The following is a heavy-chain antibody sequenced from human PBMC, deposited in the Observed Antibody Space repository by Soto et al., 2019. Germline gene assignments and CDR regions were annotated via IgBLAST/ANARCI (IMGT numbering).Heavy chain of an antibody. V-gene: IGHV4-34*01. CDR3: ARVPWLEWTIDY. J-gene: IGHJ4*02. D-gene: IGHD5-12*01. CDR2: INHSGST. CDR1: GGSFSGYY. Sequence: PSETLSLTCAVYGGSFSGYYWSWIRQPPGKGLEWIGEINHSGSTYYNPSLKSRVTISVDTSKNQFSLKLSSVTAADTAVYYCARVPWLEWTIDYWGQGTLVTVSS.